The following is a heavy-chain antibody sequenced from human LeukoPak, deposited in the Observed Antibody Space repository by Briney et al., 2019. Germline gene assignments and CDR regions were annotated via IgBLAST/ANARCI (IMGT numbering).Heavy chain of an antibody. Sequence: PSETLSLTCTVSGGSISSYYGSWIRQPAGKGLEWIGRIYTSGSTNYNPSLKSRVTISVDKSKNQFSLKLSSVTAADTAVYYCARDYGSGTLDYWGQGTLVTVSS. D-gene: IGHD3-10*01. J-gene: IGHJ4*02. CDR1: GGSISSYY. CDR2: IYTSGST. V-gene: IGHV4-4*07. CDR3: ARDYGSGTLDY.